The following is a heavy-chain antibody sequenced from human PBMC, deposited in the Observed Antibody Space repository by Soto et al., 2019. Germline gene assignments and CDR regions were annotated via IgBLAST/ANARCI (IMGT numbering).Heavy chain of an antibody. Sequence: EVQLVESGGGLVQPGGSLKLSCAVSGFTFSSHAMNWVRQAPGKGLEWVAYIHGTRSIIYYADSVKGRFTISRDNAKNSLYLQMDSLRDEDTALYYCARDARNADYDYWGQGTVVTVSS. V-gene: IGHV3-48*02. D-gene: IGHD1-1*01. J-gene: IGHJ4*02. CDR1: GFTFSSHA. CDR2: IHGTRSII. CDR3: ARDARNADYDY.